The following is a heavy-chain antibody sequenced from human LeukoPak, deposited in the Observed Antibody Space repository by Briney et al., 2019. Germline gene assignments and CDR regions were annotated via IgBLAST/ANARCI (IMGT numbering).Heavy chain of an antibody. CDR1: GGSFRGYY. J-gene: IGHJ4*02. V-gene: IGHV4-34*01. CDR3: VMGQWEPKGTY. Sequence: PSETLSLTCAVYGGSFRGYYWMWVRQSPGKGLECIGEINHSGGSNYSPSLKSRVTISIDTCRSQFSLKLTSVTAADTAVYYCVMGQWEPKGTYWSQRTLVTISS. CDR2: INHSGGS. D-gene: IGHD1-26*01.